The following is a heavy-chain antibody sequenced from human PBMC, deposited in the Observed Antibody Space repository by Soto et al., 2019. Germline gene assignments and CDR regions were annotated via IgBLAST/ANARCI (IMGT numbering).Heavy chain of an antibody. CDR3: ARRSRGRSYNY. CDR1: GGSIYSGGYY. V-gene: IGHV4-39*01. CDR2: IYFSGST. Sequence: SETLSLTCSVSGGSIYSGGYYWGWIRQPPGKGLEWIGNIYFSGSTYYNQSLNSRVTISMDTSKNQFFLKLSSVTAADTAVYYCARRSRGRSYNYWGQGTLVIVSS. D-gene: IGHD2-15*01. J-gene: IGHJ4*02.